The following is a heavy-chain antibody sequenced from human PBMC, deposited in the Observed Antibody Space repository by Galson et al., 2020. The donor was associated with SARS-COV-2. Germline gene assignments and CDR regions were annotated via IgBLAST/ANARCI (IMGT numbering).Heavy chain of an antibody. V-gene: IGHV3-73*01. D-gene: IGHD1-26*01. CDR3: VPYGTVWDIDY. CDR1: GFTFSGSA. Sequence: GGSLRLSCAASGFTFSGSAMHWVRQASGKGMQWVGRIRSKTDSYTTAYAASVKGRFTISRDDSKNTAYLQMNSLTTEDTAVYYCVPYGTVWDIDYWGQGTLVTVSS. J-gene: IGHJ4*02. CDR2: IRSKTDSYTT.